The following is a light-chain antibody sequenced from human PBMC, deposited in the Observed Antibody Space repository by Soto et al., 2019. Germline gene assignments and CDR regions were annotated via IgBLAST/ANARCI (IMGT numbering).Light chain of an antibody. CDR2: GPS. CDR1: QSIRNTY. V-gene: IGKV3-20*01. CDR3: QQYGSSPT. Sequence: EIVLTQSPGTLSLSPGDRATLSCRASQSIRNTYLVWYQQKPGQAPRLLMSGPSSRATGIPDRFSGSGPGTDFTLTISRLQPEDFAVYYCQQYGSSPTFAQGTRLEIK. J-gene: IGKJ5*01.